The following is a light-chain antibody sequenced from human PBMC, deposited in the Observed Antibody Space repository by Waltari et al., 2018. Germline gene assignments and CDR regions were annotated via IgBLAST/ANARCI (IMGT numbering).Light chain of an antibody. CDR3: QQRSNWPIV. CDR2: DST. Sequence: EIVLTQSPSTLSLSPGERATLSCTASHRVVSQLVWYPQWPGQAPTLLLYDSTNRATCTPARFSGSGSGTDFSLSISSLEPEDFGVYYCQQRSNWPIVFGQGTRLEIK. V-gene: IGKV3-11*01. J-gene: IGKJ5*01. CDR1: HRVVSQ.